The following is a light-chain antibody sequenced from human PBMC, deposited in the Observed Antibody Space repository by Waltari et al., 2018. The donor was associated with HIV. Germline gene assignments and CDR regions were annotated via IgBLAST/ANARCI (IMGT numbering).Light chain of an antibody. CDR2: SAS. Sequence: AVQMTQSPSSLSASVGDKITITCRASQGIGNDIGWYQHKPGRAPKLLVYSASRLQSGVPSRFSGSGSGTDFTLIISNLQPEDFATYYCLQDYNSPRTFGQGTEVAVK. CDR3: LQDYNSPRT. CDR1: QGIGND. V-gene: IGKV1-6*01. J-gene: IGKJ1*01.